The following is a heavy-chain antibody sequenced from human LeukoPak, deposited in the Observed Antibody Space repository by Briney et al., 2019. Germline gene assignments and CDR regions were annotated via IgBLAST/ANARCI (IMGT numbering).Heavy chain of an antibody. J-gene: IGHJ6*02. Sequence: HPGGSLRLSCVASGFTFGHNAMAWVRQAPGKRLEWVSALSGSGGDTFYADSVKGRFTISRDNAKNTLYLQMNSLRAEDTAVYYCARDAVDTANAVWGQGTTVTVSS. CDR1: GFTFGHNA. V-gene: IGHV3-23*01. CDR3: ARDAVDTANAV. D-gene: IGHD5-18*01. CDR2: LSGSGGDT.